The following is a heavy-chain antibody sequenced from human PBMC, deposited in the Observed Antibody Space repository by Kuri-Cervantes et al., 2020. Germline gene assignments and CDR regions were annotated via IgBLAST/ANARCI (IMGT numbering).Heavy chain of an antibody. V-gene: IGHV3-53*01. CDR1: GFIVNSNY. CDR2: MYSGGTT. CDR3: ARELIVGGTRVGFDY. Sequence: GESLKISCAASGFIVNSNYMSWVRQSPGKGLEWVSVMYSGGTTYYADSVKSRFTISRDNSKNTLYLQMNTLRAEDTAMYYCARELIVGGTRVGFDYWGQGTLVTVSS. J-gene: IGHJ4*02. D-gene: IGHD1-26*01.